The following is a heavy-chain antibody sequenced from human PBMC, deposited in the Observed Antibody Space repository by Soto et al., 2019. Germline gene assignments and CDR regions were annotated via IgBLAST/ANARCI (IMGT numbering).Heavy chain of an antibody. CDR3: ARHDSSGYYLDY. J-gene: IGHJ4*02. Sequence: SGPTLVNPTQTLTLTCGFSGFSLSTSGMRVSWIRQPPGQALEWLERIDWDDDKFYSTSLKTRLTISKDTSKNQVVLTMTNMDPVDTATYYCARHDSSGYYLDYWGQGTLVTVS. CDR2: IDWDDDK. V-gene: IGHV2-70*04. D-gene: IGHD3-22*01. CDR1: GFSLSTSGMR.